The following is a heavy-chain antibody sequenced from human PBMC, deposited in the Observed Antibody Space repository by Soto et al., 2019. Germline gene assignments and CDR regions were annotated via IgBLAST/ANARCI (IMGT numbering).Heavy chain of an antibody. Sequence: EVQLLESGGGLVQPGGSLRLSCAASGFTFSSYAMNWVRQAPGKGLEWVSVISGSGDSTYYADSVKGRFTISRDNSKNTLYLQMTGLRAEDTAVYYCARRNSGWYFDLWGRGTLVTVSS. D-gene: IGHD4-4*01. J-gene: IGHJ2*01. CDR1: GFTFSSYA. V-gene: IGHV3-23*01. CDR2: ISGSGDST. CDR3: ARRNSGWYFDL.